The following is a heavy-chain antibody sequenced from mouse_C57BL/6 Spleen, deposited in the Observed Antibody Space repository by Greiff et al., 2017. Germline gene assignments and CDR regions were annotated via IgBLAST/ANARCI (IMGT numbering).Heavy chain of an antibody. CDR1: GYAFTNYL. Sequence: VQLQQSGAELVRPGTSVKVSCKASGYAFTNYLIEWVKQRPGQGLEWIGVINPGSGGTNYNEKFKGKETLTADKSSSTAYMQLSSLTSEDSAVYFCARREEGILDDWGQGTTLTVSS. J-gene: IGHJ2*01. CDR3: ARREEGILDD. CDR2: INPGSGGT. V-gene: IGHV1-54*01.